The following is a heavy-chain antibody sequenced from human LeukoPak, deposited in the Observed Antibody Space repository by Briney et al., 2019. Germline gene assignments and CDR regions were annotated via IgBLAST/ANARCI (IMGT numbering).Heavy chain of an antibody. CDR2: IRYDGSNK. J-gene: IGHJ4*02. CDR3: AKGGGLSGTFDY. D-gene: IGHD3-16*01. CDR1: EFTFSSYG. Sequence: GGSLRLSCAASEFTFSSYGMHWVRQAPGKGLEWVAFIRYDGSNKYYADSVKGRFTISRDNSKNTLYLQMNSLRAEDTAVYYCAKGGGLSGTFDYWGQGTLVTVSS. V-gene: IGHV3-30*02.